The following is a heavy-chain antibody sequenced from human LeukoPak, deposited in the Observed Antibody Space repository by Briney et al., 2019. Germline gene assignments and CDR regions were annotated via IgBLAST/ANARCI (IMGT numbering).Heavy chain of an antibody. J-gene: IGHJ6*02. CDR2: IWYDGSNK. D-gene: IGHD2-2*01. V-gene: IGHV3-30*19. CDR3: AREYHPYYYYGMDV. Sequence: PGRSLRLSCAASGFTFSSYGMHWVRQAPGKGLEWVAVIWYDGSNKYYADSVKGRFTISRDNSKNTLYLQMNSLRAEDTAVYYCAREYHPYYYYGMDVWGQGTTVTVSS. CDR1: GFTFSSYG.